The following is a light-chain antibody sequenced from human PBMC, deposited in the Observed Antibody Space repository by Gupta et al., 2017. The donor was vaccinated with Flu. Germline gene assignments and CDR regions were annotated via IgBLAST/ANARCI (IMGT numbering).Light chain of an antibody. CDR1: QSVTNNY. Sequence: GTLSLSPGEGATLSCRASQSVTNNYLAWYQQRPGQPPRLLIYRTSTRATGIPDRFSGSGSGTDFTLTISRLEPDDSAVYYCQQDGNSLFTFGHGTKVDIK. CDR2: RTS. V-gene: IGKV3-20*01. J-gene: IGKJ3*01. CDR3: QQDGNSLFT.